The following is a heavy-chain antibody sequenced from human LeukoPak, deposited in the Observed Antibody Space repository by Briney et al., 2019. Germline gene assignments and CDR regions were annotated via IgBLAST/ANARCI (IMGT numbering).Heavy chain of an antibody. V-gene: IGHV3-30*02. CDR2: IRYDGSNK. J-gene: IGHJ6*04. Sequence: PGGSLRLSCAASGFTFTTYDMHWVRQAPGKGLEWVACIRYDGSNKYYADSVKGRFTISRDNAKNSLYLQMNSLRAEDTAVYYCAELGITMIGGVWGKGTTVTISS. CDR3: AELGITMIGGV. D-gene: IGHD3-10*02. CDR1: GFTFTTYD.